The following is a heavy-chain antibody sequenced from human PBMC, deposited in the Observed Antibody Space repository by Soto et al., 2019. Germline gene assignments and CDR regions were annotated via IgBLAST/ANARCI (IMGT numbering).Heavy chain of an antibody. CDR2: MNPNSGNT. CDR3: ARGQSYYGDYFDY. D-gene: IGHD4-17*01. J-gene: IGHJ4*02. V-gene: IGHV1-8*01. Sequence: ASVKVSCKASGYTFTSYDINWVRQATGQGLEWMGWMNPNSGNTGYAQKFQGRVTMTRNTSISTAYMEMSSLRSEDTAVYYCARGQSYYGDYFDYWGQGTLVTVST. CDR1: GYTFTSYD.